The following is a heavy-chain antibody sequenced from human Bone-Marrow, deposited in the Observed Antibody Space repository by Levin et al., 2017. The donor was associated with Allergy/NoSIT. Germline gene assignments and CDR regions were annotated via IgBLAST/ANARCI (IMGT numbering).Heavy chain of an antibody. V-gene: IGHV3-7*01. Sequence: ASVKVSCVASGFTFNNFWMNWVRQAPGKGLEWVANIKPDGSERYTMDSVKGRFTISRDDAKNSLFLQMSNLRAEDTAVYYCVRETHSSGWDYFDYWGQGTLVSVSS. D-gene: IGHD6-19*01. CDR3: VRETHSSGWDYFDY. CDR2: IKPDGSER. J-gene: IGHJ4*02. CDR1: GFTFNNFW.